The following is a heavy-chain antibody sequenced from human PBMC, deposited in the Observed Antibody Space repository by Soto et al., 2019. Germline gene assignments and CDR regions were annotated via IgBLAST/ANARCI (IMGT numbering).Heavy chain of an antibody. CDR2: IDYNGVT. D-gene: IGHD2-15*01. CDR3: GKVLVGATGHSDSDS. CDR1: GGSIYRSGYY. J-gene: IGHJ5*01. V-gene: IGHV4-39*01. Sequence: LSLTCTVSGGSIYRSGYYWGWIRQPPGRGLEWIGNIDYNGVTYSNPSLKSRVTISRDTSKNQFSLKLTSVTAADTALYYCGKVLVGATGHSDSDSWGPGTLVTVSS.